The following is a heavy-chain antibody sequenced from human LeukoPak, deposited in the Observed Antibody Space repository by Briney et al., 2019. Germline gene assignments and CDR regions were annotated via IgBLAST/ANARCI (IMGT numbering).Heavy chain of an antibody. V-gene: IGHV4-39*01. J-gene: IGHJ4*02. D-gene: IGHD6-19*01. Sequence: SETLSLTCTVSGGSISSSSYYWGWIRQPTGKGLEWIGYIYYSGSTYYNPSLQIRFTISVATSKNQFSLNLSSVPAAAAAVYYCARGYSSGWVDYWGEGTLVTVSS. CDR2: IYYSGST. CDR3: ARGYSSGWVDY. CDR1: GGSISSSSYY.